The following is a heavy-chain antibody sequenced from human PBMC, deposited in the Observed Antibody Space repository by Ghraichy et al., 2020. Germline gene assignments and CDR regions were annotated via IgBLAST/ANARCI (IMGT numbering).Heavy chain of an antibody. CDR1: GFTVSINY. V-gene: IGHV3-66*02. Sequence: GSLRLSCAASGFTVSINYMSWVRQAPGKGLKWVSVIYSGGSTYYADSVKGRFTISRDNSKNTLDLHMNSLRAEDTAVYYCARDVAPAGDFDYWGQGTLVTVSS. CDR2: IYSGGST. D-gene: IGHD6-13*01. CDR3: ARDVAPAGDFDY. J-gene: IGHJ4*02.